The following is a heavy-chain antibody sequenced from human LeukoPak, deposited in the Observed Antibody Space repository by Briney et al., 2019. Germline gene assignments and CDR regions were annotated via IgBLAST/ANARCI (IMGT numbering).Heavy chain of an antibody. CDR3: ARETGDGAFDI. J-gene: IGHJ3*02. CDR1: GDTFSSYA. CDR2: IIPIFGAA. V-gene: IGHV1-69*13. D-gene: IGHD7-27*01. Sequence: SVKVSCKASGDTFSSYAIGWVRQAPGQGLEWTGGIIPIFGAANYAQRFQNRVTITADESTSTAYMELSSLRSEDMVVYYCARETGDGAFDIWGQGTMVTVSS.